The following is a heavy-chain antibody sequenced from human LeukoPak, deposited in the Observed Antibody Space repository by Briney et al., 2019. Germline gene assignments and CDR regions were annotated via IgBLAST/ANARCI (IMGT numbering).Heavy chain of an antibody. Sequence: ASVKVFCKASGGTFSSYAISWVRQAPGQGLEWMGGIIPIFGTANYAQKFQGRVTITADESTSTAYMELSSLRSEDTAVYYCARQSGELRTYFDYWGQGTLVTVSS. D-gene: IGHD1-26*01. V-gene: IGHV1-69*01. CDR1: GGTFSSYA. J-gene: IGHJ4*02. CDR3: ARQSGELRTYFDY. CDR2: IIPIFGTA.